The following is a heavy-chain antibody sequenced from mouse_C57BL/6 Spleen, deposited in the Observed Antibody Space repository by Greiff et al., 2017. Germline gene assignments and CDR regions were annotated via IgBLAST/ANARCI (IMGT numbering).Heavy chain of an antibody. D-gene: IGHD1-1*01. J-gene: IGHJ4*01. CDR1: GYAFSSYW. V-gene: IGHV1-80*01. Sequence: QVQLQQSGAELVKPGASVKISCKASGYAFSSYWMNWVKQRPGKGLEGIGQIYPGDGDTNYNGKFKGKATLTADKSSSTAYMQLSSLTSEDSAVYFCAKLYYYGSRYYAMDYWGQGTSVTVSS. CDR2: IYPGDGDT. CDR3: AKLYYYGSRYYAMDY.